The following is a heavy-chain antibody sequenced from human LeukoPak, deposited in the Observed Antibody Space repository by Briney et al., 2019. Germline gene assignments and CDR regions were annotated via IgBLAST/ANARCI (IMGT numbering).Heavy chain of an antibody. J-gene: IGHJ3*01. CDR2: IYSGGST. V-gene: IGHV3-66*01. CDR3: AKVGYSMVRGAPD. D-gene: IGHD3-10*01. CDR1: GFTVSSNY. Sequence: GGSLRLSCAASGFTVSSNYMSWVRQAPGKGLEWVSVIYSGGSTYYADSVKGRFTIPRDNSKNTLYLQMNSLRAEDTAVYYCAKVGYSMVRGAPDWGQGTMVTVSS.